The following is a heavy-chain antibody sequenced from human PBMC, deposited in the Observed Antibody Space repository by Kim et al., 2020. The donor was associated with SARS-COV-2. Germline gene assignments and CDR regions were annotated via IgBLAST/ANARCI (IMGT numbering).Heavy chain of an antibody. Sequence: GGSLRLSCAASGFTFTSYGMHWVRQAPGKGLEWVSAIWFAGSNKYYADSVKGQFTISRDNSKNNLYLQMNSLRAEDTAVYYCARDPRGSSWPINWFDPWGQGTLVTVSS. V-gene: IGHV3-33*01. CDR3: ARDPRGSSWPINWFDP. CDR1: GFTFTSYG. J-gene: IGHJ5*02. D-gene: IGHD6-13*01. CDR2: IWFAGSNK.